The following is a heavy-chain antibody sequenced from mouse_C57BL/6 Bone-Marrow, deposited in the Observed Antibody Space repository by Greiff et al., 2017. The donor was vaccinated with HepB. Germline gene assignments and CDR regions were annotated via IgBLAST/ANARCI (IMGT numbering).Heavy chain of an antibody. J-gene: IGHJ2*01. V-gene: IGHV5-12*01. Sequence: EVKLVESGGGLVQPGGSLKLSCAASGFTFSDYYMYWVRQTPEKRLEWVAYISNGGGSTYYPDTVKGRFTISRDNAKNTLYLQMSRLKSEDTAMYYCARLYGSSYLDYWGQGTTLTVSS. CDR2: ISNGGGST. D-gene: IGHD1-1*01. CDR1: GFTFSDYY. CDR3: ARLYGSSYLDY.